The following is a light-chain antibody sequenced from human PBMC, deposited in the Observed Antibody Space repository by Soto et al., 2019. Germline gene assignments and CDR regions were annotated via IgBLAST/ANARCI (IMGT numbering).Light chain of an antibody. J-gene: IGLJ1*01. CDR1: SSDVGGYNY. CDR3: SSYTSSNTYV. Sequence: QSALTQPASVSGSPGQSITISCTGTSSDVGGYNYVSCYQQHPGKAPKLIIYEVSNRPSGVSNRFSGSKSDNTASLTISGLQAEDEADYYCSSYTSSNTYVFGTGTKVTVL. V-gene: IGLV2-14*01. CDR2: EVS.